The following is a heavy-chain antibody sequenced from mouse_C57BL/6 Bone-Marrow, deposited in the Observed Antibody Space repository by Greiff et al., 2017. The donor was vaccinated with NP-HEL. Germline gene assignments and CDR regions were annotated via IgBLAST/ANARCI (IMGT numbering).Heavy chain of an antibody. V-gene: IGHV1-5*01. CDR3: TNSGFITTVNRFAY. Sequence: VQLQQSGTVLARPGASVKMSCKTSGYTFTSYWMHWVKQRPGQGLEWIGAIYPGNSDTSYNQKFKGKAKLTAVTSSSTAYMELSSLTNDDSAVYYCTNSGFITTVNRFAYWGQGTPVTVSA. CDR2: IYPGNSDT. J-gene: IGHJ2*01. CDR1: GYTFTSYW. D-gene: IGHD1-1*01.